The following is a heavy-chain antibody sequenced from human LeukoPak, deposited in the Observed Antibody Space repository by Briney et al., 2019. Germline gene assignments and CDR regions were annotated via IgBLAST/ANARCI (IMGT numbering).Heavy chain of an antibody. D-gene: IGHD3-22*01. Sequence: GGSLRLSCAASGFTVSNSYMNWVRQAPGKGLEWVAVISYDGSNKYYADSVKGRFTISRDNSKNTLYLQMNSLRAEDTAVYYCAREPPHYYDSSGYPWGQGTLVTVSS. J-gene: IGHJ5*02. V-gene: IGHV3-30-3*01. CDR1: GFTVSNSY. CDR3: AREPPHYYDSSGYP. CDR2: ISYDGSNK.